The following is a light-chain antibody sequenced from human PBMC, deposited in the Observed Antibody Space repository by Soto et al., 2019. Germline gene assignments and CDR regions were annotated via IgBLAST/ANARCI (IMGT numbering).Light chain of an antibody. CDR3: QSYDSSLSGCPYV. Sequence: QSVLTQPPSVSGAPGQRVTISCTGSSSNIGAGYDVHWYQQLPGTAPKLLIYGNSNRPSGVPDRFSGSKSGTSASLAITGLQAEDEADYYCQSYDSSLSGCPYVFGTGTKLTVL. J-gene: IGLJ1*01. CDR1: SSNIGAGYD. CDR2: GNS. V-gene: IGLV1-40*01.